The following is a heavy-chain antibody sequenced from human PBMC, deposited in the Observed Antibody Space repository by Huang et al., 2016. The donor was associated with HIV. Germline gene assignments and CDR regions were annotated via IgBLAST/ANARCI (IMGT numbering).Heavy chain of an antibody. CDR3: VRVRRVMDTYCVADCSTLEAFDI. V-gene: IGHV7-4-1*02. CDR1: GYTFTNYG. J-gene: IGHJ3*02. D-gene: IGHD2-21*02. Sequence: QVQLVQSGSELKKPGASVKVSCKASGYTFTNYGVHWVRQAPGPGLEWMVLIDTDTGKPRYAQGLTGRFVFSLDTSVNTAYLQISSLKAADSAIYYCVRVRRVMDTYCVADCSTLEAFDIWGQGTVVTVSA. CDR2: IDTDTGKP.